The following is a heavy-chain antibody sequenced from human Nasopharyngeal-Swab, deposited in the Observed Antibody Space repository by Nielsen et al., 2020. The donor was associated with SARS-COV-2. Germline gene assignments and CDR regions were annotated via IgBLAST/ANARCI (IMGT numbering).Heavy chain of an antibody. CDR1: GGSISSGGYY. D-gene: IGHD3-22*01. CDR2: IYYSGST. Sequence: TLSLTCTVSGGSISSGGYYWLRLRQHPGKGLEWIGYIYYSGSTYYNPSLKSRVTISVDTSKNQFSLKLSSVTAADTAVYYCARARITMIVVVDAFDIWGQGTMVTVSS. V-gene: IGHV4-31*03. CDR3: ARARITMIVVVDAFDI. J-gene: IGHJ3*02.